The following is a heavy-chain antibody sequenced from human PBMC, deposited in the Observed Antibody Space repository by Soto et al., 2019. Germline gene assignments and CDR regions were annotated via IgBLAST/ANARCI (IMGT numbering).Heavy chain of an antibody. CDR1: GFSFGRYA. D-gene: IGHD3-3*01. Sequence: DVQLWESGGGLVQPGGSLRLSCAASGFSFGRYALSWVRQAPGKGLEWVSTISGSEGKTFYADAVKGRFSISRDTYQSTLYLQMNSLRADDTAMYYCARWSYLDYWGQGTRVTVSS. V-gene: IGHV3-23*01. CDR3: ARWSYLDY. CDR2: ISGSEGKT. J-gene: IGHJ4*02.